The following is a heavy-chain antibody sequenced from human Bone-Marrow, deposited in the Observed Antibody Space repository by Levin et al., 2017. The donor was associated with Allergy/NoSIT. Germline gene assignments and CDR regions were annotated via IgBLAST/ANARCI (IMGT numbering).Heavy chain of an antibody. V-gene: IGHV3-23*01. J-gene: IGHJ2*01. CDR2: VTGGGGST. Sequence: AGGSLRLSCAASGFTFSSYAMNWVRQAPGKGLEWVSGVTGGGGSTYYADSVKGRFTISRDNSKNTLYLQMNSLRAEDTAVYYCAKAVSGYWYFDLWGRGTLVTVSS. D-gene: IGHD5/OR15-5a*01. CDR1: GFTFSSYA. CDR3: AKAVSGYWYFDL.